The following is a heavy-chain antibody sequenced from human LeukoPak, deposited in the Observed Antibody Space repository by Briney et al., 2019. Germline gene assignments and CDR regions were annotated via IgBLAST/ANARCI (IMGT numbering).Heavy chain of an antibody. Sequence: GSLRLSCAASGFTFSNYWMSWVRQAPGKGLEWIGYIYYSGSTNYNPSLKSRVTISVDTSKNQFSLKLSSVTAADTAVYYCARVDMVRGVGFYYYYYMDVWGKGTTVTISS. CDR2: IYYSGST. D-gene: IGHD3-10*01. CDR3: ARVDMVRGVGFYYYYYMDV. J-gene: IGHJ6*03. V-gene: IGHV4-59*01. CDR1: GFTFSNYW.